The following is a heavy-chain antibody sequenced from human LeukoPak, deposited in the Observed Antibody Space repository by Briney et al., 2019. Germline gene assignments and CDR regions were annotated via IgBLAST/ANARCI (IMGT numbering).Heavy chain of an antibody. J-gene: IGHJ4*02. CDR1: GFTFSSYG. V-gene: IGHV3-30*02. CDR3: AKDLPLATESDYFDY. D-gene: IGHD1-1*01. CDR2: IRYDGSNK. Sequence: GGSLRLSCAASGFTFSSYGMSWVRQAPGKGLEWVAFIRYDGSNKYYADSVKGRFTISRDNSKNTLYLQMNSLRAEDTAVYYCAKDLPLATESDYFDYWGQGTLVTVSS.